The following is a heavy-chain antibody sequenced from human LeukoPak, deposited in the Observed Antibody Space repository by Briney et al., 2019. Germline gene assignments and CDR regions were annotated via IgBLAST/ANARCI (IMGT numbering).Heavy chain of an antibody. CDR2: IKQDGSEK. J-gene: IGHJ6*03. Sequence: PGGSLRLSCAASGFTFSSYWMSWVRQAPGKGLEWVANIKQDGSEKYYVDSVKGRFTISRDNAKNSLYLQMNSLRAEDTAVYYCARGGYDFWSGYRSYYYYYYMDVWGKGTTVTVSS. V-gene: IGHV3-7*01. D-gene: IGHD3-3*01. CDR3: ARGGYDFWSGYRSYYYYYYMDV. CDR1: GFTFSSYW.